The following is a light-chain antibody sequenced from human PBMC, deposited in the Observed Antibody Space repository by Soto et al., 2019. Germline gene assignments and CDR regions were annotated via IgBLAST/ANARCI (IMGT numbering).Light chain of an antibody. J-gene: IGKJ2*01. Sequence: DVVMTQSPLSLPVTLGQPASISCRSSQSLAYVDGNTYLNWFQQRPGQSPRRLIYQVSNRDTGXPXRXXGSGSGPDFPLNISRVEADDVGVYYCMQGTPWRTYTFGQGTKLEIK. CDR1: QSLAYVDGNTY. CDR3: MQGTPWRTYT. V-gene: IGKV2-30*01. CDR2: QVS.